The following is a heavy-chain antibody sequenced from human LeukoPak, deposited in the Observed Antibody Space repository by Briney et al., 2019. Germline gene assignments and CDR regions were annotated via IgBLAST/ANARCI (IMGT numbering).Heavy chain of an antibody. V-gene: IGHV3-21*01. Sequence: GGSLRLSCAASGFTFSTYSMNWVRQAPGKGLEWVSAISSGSSYIYYADSVKGRFTISRDNAKNSLYLQMNSLRAEDTAVYYCARDPPGAHFDYWGQGTLVTVSS. CDR1: GFTFSTYS. D-gene: IGHD7-27*01. CDR2: ISSGSSYI. J-gene: IGHJ4*02. CDR3: ARDPPGAHFDY.